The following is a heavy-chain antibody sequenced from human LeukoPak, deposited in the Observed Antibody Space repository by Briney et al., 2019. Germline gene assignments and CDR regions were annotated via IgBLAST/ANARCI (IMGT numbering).Heavy chain of an antibody. CDR1: GGSISSGDYY. D-gene: IGHD3-22*01. J-gene: IGHJ4*02. Sequence: SETLSLTCTVSGGSISSGDYYWSWIRQPPGKGLEWIGYIYYSRSTYYNPSLKSRVTISVDTSKNQFSLKLSSVTAADTAVYYCARTGTEYYYDSSGYFDYWGQGTLVTVSS. CDR3: ARTGTEYYYDSSGYFDY. V-gene: IGHV4-30-4*01. CDR2: IYYSRST.